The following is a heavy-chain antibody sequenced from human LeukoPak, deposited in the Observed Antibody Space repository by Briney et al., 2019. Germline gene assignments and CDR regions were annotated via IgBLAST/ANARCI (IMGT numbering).Heavy chain of an antibody. CDR3: AKDLGISMVRGEGPLDY. CDR1: GFTFRSYA. J-gene: IGHJ4*02. CDR2: IAYDESNK. Sequence: GSLRLSCAASGFTFRSYAMHWVRQAPGKGLEWVAVIAYDESNKYYGDSVKGRFTISRDNSKNMLYLQMNSLRAEDTAVYYCAKDLGISMVRGEGPLDYWGQGTLVTVSS. V-gene: IGHV3-30*18. D-gene: IGHD3-10*01.